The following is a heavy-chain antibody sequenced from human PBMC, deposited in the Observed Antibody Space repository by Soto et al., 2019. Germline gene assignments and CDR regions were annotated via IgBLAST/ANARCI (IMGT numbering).Heavy chain of an antibody. V-gene: IGHV1-69*13. D-gene: IGHD3-22*01. J-gene: IGHJ4*02. CDR2: IIPIFGTA. Sequence: SVKVSCKASGGTFSSYAISWVRQAPGQGLEWMGGIIPIFGTANYAQKFQGRVTITADESTSTAYMELSSLRSEDTAVYYCASTNYYDSSGYSNYWGQGTLVTVYS. CDR1: GGTFSSYA. CDR3: ASTNYYDSSGYSNY.